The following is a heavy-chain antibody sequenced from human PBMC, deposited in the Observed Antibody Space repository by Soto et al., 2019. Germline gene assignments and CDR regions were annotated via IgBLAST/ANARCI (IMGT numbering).Heavy chain of an antibody. CDR3: AAAGGSGSYAIDY. V-gene: IGHV3-48*01. Sequence: GGSLRLSCAASGFTFSSYSMNWVRQAPGKGLEWVSYISSSSSTIYYADSVKGRFTISRDNAKNSLYLQMNSLRAEDMAVYYCAAAGGSGSYAIDYWGQGTLVTVSS. CDR1: GFTFSSYS. CDR2: ISSSSSTI. D-gene: IGHD3-10*01. J-gene: IGHJ4*02.